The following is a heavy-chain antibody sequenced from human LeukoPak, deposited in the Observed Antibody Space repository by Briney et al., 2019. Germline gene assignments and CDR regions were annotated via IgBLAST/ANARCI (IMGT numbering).Heavy chain of an antibody. V-gene: IGHV5-51*01. CDR3: ARRGSSGWYGHYYFDY. Sequence: GESLKISCKGSGYSFTSYWIGWVRQMPGKGLKWMGIIYPGDSDTRYSPSFQGQVTISADKSISTAYLQWSSLKASDTAMYYCARRGSSGWYGHYYFDYWGQGTLVTVSS. CDR2: IYPGDSDT. J-gene: IGHJ4*02. D-gene: IGHD6-19*01. CDR1: GYSFTSYW.